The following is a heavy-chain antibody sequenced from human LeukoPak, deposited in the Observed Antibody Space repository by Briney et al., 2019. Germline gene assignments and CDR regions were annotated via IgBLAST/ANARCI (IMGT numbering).Heavy chain of an antibody. V-gene: IGHV4-59*12. CDR3: ARDAGAFGDYIPT. D-gene: IGHD4-17*01. CDR1: GGSISSYY. Sequence: SETLSLTCTVSGGSISSYYWSWIRQPPGKGLEWIGYIYYSGSTNYNPSPKSRVTISVDTSKNQFSLKLSSVTAADTAVYYCARDAGAFGDYIPTWGQGTLVSVSS. CDR2: IYYSGST. J-gene: IGHJ4*02.